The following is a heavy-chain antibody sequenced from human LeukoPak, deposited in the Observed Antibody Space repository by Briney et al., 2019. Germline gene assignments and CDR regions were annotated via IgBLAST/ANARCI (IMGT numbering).Heavy chain of an antibody. Sequence: GGSLRLSCAASRFTFNSYAMSWVRQAPGKGLEWVSTIYTGGNTYYAASVKGRFTISRDFSKNTVFLHMNSLRAEDTAMYYCARGDDSGYYDYFDYWGQGALVTVSS. J-gene: IGHJ4*02. CDR1: RFTFNSYA. CDR2: IYTGGNT. D-gene: IGHD3-22*01. CDR3: ARGDDSGYYDYFDY. V-gene: IGHV3-23*05.